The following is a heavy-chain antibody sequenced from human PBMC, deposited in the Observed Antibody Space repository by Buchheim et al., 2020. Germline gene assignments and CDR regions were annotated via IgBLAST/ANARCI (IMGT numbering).Heavy chain of an antibody. V-gene: IGHV4-59*01. Sequence: QVQLQESGPGLVKPSETLSLTCTVSGGSISSYYWSWIRQPPGKGLEWIGYIYYSGSTNYNPSLKRRVTISVDTSKNQFSLKLSSVTAADTAVYYCASRGYYDSSGSLDYWGQGTL. CDR3: ASRGYYDSSGSLDY. CDR2: IYYSGST. CDR1: GGSISSYY. J-gene: IGHJ4*02. D-gene: IGHD3-22*01.